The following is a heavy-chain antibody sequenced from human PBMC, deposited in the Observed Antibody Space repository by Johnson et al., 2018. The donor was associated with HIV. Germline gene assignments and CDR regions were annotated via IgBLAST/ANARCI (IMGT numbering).Heavy chain of an antibody. V-gene: IGHV3-NL1*01. Sequence: QVQLVESGGGVVQPGGSLRLSCAASGFTFSSYGMHWVRQAPGKGLEWVSAIGTAGDTYYPGSVKGRFTISRDHSKNTLYLQINSLRAEDTAVYYCARVSSSVTTARYGAFDIWGQGTMVIVSS. J-gene: IGHJ3*02. CDR1: GFTFSSYG. D-gene: IGHD4-17*01. CDR2: IGTAGDT. CDR3: ARVSSSVTTARYGAFDI.